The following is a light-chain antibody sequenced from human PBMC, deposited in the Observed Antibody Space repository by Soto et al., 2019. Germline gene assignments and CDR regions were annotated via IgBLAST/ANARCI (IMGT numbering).Light chain of an antibody. CDR2: DAS. V-gene: IGKV3-15*01. CDR3: QQYNNWAPWT. J-gene: IGKJ1*01. CDR1: QSVRRN. Sequence: EIVMTQSPATLSVSPWERATLSCRASQSVRRNLDWYQQKPGQAPRLLIYDASTRATGIPARFSGSGSGTEFTLTISSLQSEDFAVYYCQQYNNWAPWTFGQGTKVEIK.